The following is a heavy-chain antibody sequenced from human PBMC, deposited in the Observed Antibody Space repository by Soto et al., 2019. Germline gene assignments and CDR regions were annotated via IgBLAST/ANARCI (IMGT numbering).Heavy chain of an antibody. J-gene: IGHJ6*02. CDR3: AKVRAVTPYYYYGMDV. V-gene: IGHV1-3*01. CDR1: GYTFTSYA. CDR2: INAGNGNT. Sequence: ASVKVSCKASGYTFTSYAMHWVRQAPGQRLEWMGWINAGNGNTKYSQKFQGRVTITRDTSAVTAYMELSSLRSEDMAVYYCAKVRAVTPYYYYGMDVWGQGTTVTVSS. D-gene: IGHD4-4*01.